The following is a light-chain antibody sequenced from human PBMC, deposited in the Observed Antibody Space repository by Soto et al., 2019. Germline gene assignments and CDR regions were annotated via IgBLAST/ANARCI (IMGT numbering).Light chain of an antibody. J-gene: IGKJ5*01. Sequence: DIQLTQSPSSVSASVGDSVTITCRASQSVDNWLAWYQQKPGKAPKLLIYSTSSLQSGVPSRFSGSGSGTDFTLTISGLQPEDFANYYGQQANTFPFTFGQGTRLDIK. CDR1: QSVDNW. V-gene: IGKV1-12*01. CDR3: QQANTFPFT. CDR2: STS.